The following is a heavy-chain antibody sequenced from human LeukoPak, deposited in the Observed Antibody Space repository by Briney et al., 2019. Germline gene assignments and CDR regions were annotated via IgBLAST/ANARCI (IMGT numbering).Heavy chain of an antibody. Sequence: NPSETLSLTCNVSGGSISNRAYYWAWIRQPPGKGLEWIGSVFYSGSKYSNPSLESRLTISVDTSKNQFSLRLSSVTAADTAVYYCARLVGTYCSSTTCYARSYFDYWGQGTLVTVSS. CDR1: GGSISNRAYY. CDR3: ARLVGTYCSSTTCYARSYFDY. V-gene: IGHV4-39*01. J-gene: IGHJ4*02. D-gene: IGHD2-2*01. CDR2: VFYSGSK.